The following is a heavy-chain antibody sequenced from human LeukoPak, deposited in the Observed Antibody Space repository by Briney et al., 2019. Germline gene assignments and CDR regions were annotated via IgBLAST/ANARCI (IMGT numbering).Heavy chain of an antibody. CDR2: IYHSGST. J-gene: IGHJ3*02. CDR3: ARSVGDILTGYSLVAFDI. D-gene: IGHD3-9*01. Sequence: SETLSLTCAVSGGSISSSNWWSWVRQPPGKGLEWIGEIYHSGSTNYNPSLKSRVTISVDKSKNQFSLKLSSVTAADTAVYYCARSVGDILTGYSLVAFDIWGQGTMVTVSS. CDR1: GGSISSSNW. V-gene: IGHV4-4*02.